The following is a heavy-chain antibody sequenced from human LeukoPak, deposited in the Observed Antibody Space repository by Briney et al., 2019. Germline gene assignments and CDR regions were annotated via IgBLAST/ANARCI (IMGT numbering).Heavy chain of an antibody. J-gene: IGHJ4*02. V-gene: IGHV4-34*01. CDR3: RQSGYSYADDY. CDR1: GGSFRGYY. D-gene: IGHD5-18*01. Sequence: SETLSLTXAVYGGSFRGYYWSWIRQPPGKGPEWIGEINHSGSTNYNPSLKSRVTISVDTSKNQFSLKLSSVTAADTAVYYCRQSGYSYADDYWGQGTLVTVSS. CDR2: INHSGST.